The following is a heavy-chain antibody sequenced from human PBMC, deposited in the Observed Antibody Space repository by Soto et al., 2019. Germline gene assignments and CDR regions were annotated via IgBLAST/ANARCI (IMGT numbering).Heavy chain of an antibody. Sequence: EVQLVESGGGVVRPGGSLRLSCAAAGFTFDHYGMNWVRRAPGQGLEWVSSINWNGDNTEYADSVKGRFTSSRDNAKSSVDLQVNSLRVEDTAAYDCARGGVHQERPQLHFHFWGQGTLVTVSS. CDR3: ARGGVHQERPQLHFHF. CDR2: INWNGDNT. J-gene: IGHJ4*02. D-gene: IGHD1-1*01. CDR1: GFTFDHYG. V-gene: IGHV3-20*01.